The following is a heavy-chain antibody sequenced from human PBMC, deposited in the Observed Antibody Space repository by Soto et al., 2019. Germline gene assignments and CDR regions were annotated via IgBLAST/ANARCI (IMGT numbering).Heavy chain of an antibody. V-gene: IGHV3-11*05. D-gene: IGHD3-9*01. CDR1: GFTFSDYY. CDR2: ISSSSSYT. J-gene: IGHJ2*01. Sequence: QVQLVESGGGLVKPGGSLRLSCAASGFTFSDYYMSWIRQAPGKGLEWVSYISSSSSYTNYADSGKGRFTISRDNAKNSLCLEMNSLRADDTAVDYCARVIFYGIPNWYFDLWGRGTLVTVSS. CDR3: ARVIFYGIPNWYFDL.